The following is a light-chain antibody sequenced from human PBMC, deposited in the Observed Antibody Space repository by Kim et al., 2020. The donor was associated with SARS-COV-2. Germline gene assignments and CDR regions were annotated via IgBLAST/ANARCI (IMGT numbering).Light chain of an antibody. CDR2: ATS. CDR1: QGISNY. V-gene: IGKV1-27*01. CDR3: QKYDSAPWT. Sequence: ASLGDEVTITCRARQGISNYLAWYQQKPGKAPKLLIYATSTLQSGVPSRFRGSRSGTDFTLIITRLQPEDVATYFCQKYDSAPWTFGQGTKVDIK. J-gene: IGKJ1*01.